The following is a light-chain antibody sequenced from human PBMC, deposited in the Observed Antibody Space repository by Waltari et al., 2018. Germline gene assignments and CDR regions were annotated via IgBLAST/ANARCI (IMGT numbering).Light chain of an antibody. Sequence: ILLTQSPSSLSASVGDTVTITCRASQGISTYLAWLQQKPGRAPKVLIFEASTLQSGVPSRFSGSGSGIDFTLTISSLQPEDVATYYCQQFHDYPWTFGQGTKVEIK. V-gene: IGKV1-9*01. J-gene: IGKJ1*01. CDR3: QQFHDYPWT. CDR2: EAS. CDR1: QGISTY.